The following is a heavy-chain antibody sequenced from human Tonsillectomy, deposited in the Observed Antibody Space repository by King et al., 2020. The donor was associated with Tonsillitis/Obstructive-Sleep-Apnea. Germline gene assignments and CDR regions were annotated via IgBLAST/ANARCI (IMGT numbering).Heavy chain of an antibody. CDR2: IDSSSSYT. V-gene: IGHV3-11*05. CDR3: ARAVAAPDNWFDP. CDR1: GFTFSDYY. J-gene: IGHJ5*02. D-gene: IGHD6-13*01. Sequence: VQLVESGGGLVKPGGSLRLSCAASGFTFSDYYMSWIRQAPGEGLEWLSIIDSSSSYTNYADSVKGRFTISRDNVKNSLYLQMNSLRAEDPAVYYCARAVAAPDNWFDPWGQGTLVTVSS.